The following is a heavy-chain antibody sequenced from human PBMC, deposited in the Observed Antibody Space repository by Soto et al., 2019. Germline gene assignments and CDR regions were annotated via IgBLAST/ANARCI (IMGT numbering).Heavy chain of an antibody. Sequence: GGSLRLSCAASGFTFSSYGMSWVRQAPGKGLEWVSAISGSGGSTYYADSVKGRFTISRDNSKNTLYLQMNSLRAEDTAVYYCAKEGKNCSSTSCYPYYFDYWGQGTLVTVSS. D-gene: IGHD2-2*01. J-gene: IGHJ4*02. CDR1: GFTFSSYG. CDR3: AKEGKNCSSTSCYPYYFDY. V-gene: IGHV3-23*01. CDR2: ISGSGGST.